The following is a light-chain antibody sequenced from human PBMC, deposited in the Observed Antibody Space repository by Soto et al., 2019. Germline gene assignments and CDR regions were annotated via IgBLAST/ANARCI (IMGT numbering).Light chain of an antibody. CDR3: QQYNNLPRT. CDR1: QSVSSN. V-gene: IGKV3D-15*01. CDR2: GAS. J-gene: IGKJ2*01. Sequence: EIVMTQSPATLSVSPGARATLSCRASQSVSSNLAWYQQKPGQAPSLLIYGASTRATGIPARFSGSASGTDFTLTISSLQSEDFAVYYCQQYNNLPRTLGQGTNLDIK.